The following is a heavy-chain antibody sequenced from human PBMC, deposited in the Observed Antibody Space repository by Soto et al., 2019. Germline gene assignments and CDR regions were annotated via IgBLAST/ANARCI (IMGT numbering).Heavy chain of an antibody. Sequence: GGSLRLSCAASGFSFSDHYMDWVRQAPGKGLEWVGRVRNEVNSYTTEYAASVKGRFTVSRDDSKSALYLQMNSLKIEDTAVYYFARQTSIARGYDVLVFWGQG. CDR3: ARQTSIARGYDVLVF. CDR2: VRNEVNSYTT. CDR1: GFSFSDHY. D-gene: IGHD3-9*01. V-gene: IGHV3-72*01. J-gene: IGHJ4*02.